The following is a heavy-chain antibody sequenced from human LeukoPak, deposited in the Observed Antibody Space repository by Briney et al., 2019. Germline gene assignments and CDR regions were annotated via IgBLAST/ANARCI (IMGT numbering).Heavy chain of an antibody. D-gene: IGHD6-19*01. CDR2: FTPSGGST. CDR3: ARVRSGWMGIDY. Sequence: ASVKLSCKASGYTFTSYYMPWGEQALEQGLEGMGIFTPSGGSTSYAQKFQGRVTMTRDTSTSTVYMELSSLRSEDTAVYYCARVRSGWMGIDYWGQGTLVTVSS. CDR1: GYTFTSYY. J-gene: IGHJ4*02. V-gene: IGHV1-46*01.